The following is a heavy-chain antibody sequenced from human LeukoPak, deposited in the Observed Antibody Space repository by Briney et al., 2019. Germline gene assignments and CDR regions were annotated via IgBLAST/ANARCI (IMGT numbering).Heavy chain of an antibody. D-gene: IGHD3-3*01. V-gene: IGHV3-7*03. J-gene: IGHJ6*02. CDR1: GFTFSSYW. CDR2: IKQDGSEK. Sequence: GGSLRLSCAVSGFTFSSYWMSWVRQAPGKGLEWVANIKQDGSEKYYVDSVKGRFTISRDNAKNSLYLQMNSLRAEDTAVYYCARVGRVTIFGVVIQDYYYGMDVWGQGTTVTVSS. CDR3: ARVGRVTIFGVVIQDYYYGMDV.